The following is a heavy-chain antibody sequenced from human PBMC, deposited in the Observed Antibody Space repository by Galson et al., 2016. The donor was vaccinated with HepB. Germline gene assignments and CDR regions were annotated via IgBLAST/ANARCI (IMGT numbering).Heavy chain of an antibody. V-gene: IGHV3-66*02. J-gene: IGHJ4*02. CDR1: GFAVSSNY. D-gene: IGHD6-13*01. CDR3: ARGAKAAAMSVDDFFDY. Sequence: SLRLSCAASGFAVSSNYMSWVRQAPGKGLEWVSIIYSDDRTYYADSVKGRFAISRDNSKNTLYLQMNSLRPEDTAVFYCARGAKAAAMSVDDFFDYWGQGTLVTVSS. CDR2: IYSDDRT.